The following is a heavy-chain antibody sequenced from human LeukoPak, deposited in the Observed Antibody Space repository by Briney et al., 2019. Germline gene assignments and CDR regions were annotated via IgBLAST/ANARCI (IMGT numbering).Heavy chain of an antibody. CDR2: ISGSGGNT. D-gene: IGHD4-17*01. Sequence: PGGSLRLSCAVSGFTFRGAAMSWVRQAPGKGLEWVSSISGSGGNTFYADSVKGRFTISRDNSKNTLYLQMNSLRAEDTAAYHCAKGRNEDGDAALNYWGQGTLVTVSS. CDR1: GFTFRGAA. CDR3: AKGRNEDGDAALNY. J-gene: IGHJ4*02. V-gene: IGHV3-23*01.